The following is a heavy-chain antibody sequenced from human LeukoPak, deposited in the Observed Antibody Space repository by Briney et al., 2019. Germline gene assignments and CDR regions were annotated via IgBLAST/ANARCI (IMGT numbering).Heavy chain of an antibody. V-gene: IGHV3-23*01. Sequence: GGSLRLSCAASGFTFSNYAMNWVRQAPGKGLEWVSAISGSGVSTYSADSVKGRFTISRDNSKNTLYLQMNSLRAEDTAVYYCAKDHMRDGYNYGYWYFDPWGRGTLVTVSS. D-gene: IGHD5-24*01. CDR1: GFTFSNYA. CDR3: AKDHMRDGYNYGYWYFDP. J-gene: IGHJ2*01. CDR2: ISGSGVST.